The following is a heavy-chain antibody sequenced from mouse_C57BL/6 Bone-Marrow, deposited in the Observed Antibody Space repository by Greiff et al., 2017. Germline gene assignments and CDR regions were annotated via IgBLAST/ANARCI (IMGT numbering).Heavy chain of an antibody. CDR3: ARDYYGSFYAMDY. D-gene: IGHD1-1*01. Sequence: VKLMESGPELVKPGASVKLSCKASGYTFTSYDINWVKQRPGQGLEWIGWIYPRDGSTKYNEKFKGKATLTVDTSSSTAYMELHSLTSEDSAVYFCARDYYGSFYAMDYWGQGTSVTVSS. J-gene: IGHJ4*01. V-gene: IGHV1-85*01. CDR2: IYPRDGST. CDR1: GYTFTSYD.